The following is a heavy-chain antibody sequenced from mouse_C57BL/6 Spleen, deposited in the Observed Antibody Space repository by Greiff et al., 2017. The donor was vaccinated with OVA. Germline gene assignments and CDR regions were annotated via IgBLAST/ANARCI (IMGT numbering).Heavy chain of an antibody. D-gene: IGHD1-1*01. J-gene: IGHJ4*01. CDR1: GYTFTDYE. Sequence: QVQLQQSGAELVRPGASVTLSCKASGYTFTDYEMHWVKQTPVHGLEWIGAIDPETGGTAYNQKFKGKALLTADKSSSTAYMELRSLTSEDSAVYYCTRGYGSSYAAMDYWGQGTSVTVSS. CDR2: IDPETGGT. V-gene: IGHV1-15*01. CDR3: TRGYGSSYAAMDY.